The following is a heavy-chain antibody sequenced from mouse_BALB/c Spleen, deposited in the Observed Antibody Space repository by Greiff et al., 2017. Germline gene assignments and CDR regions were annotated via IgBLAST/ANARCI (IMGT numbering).Heavy chain of an antibody. CDR3: ARRGGPYWYFDV. CDR1: GYTFTSYW. CDR2: INPSNGRT. D-gene: IGHD1-1*02. V-gene: IGHV1S81*02. Sequence: VQLQQPGAELVKPGASVKLSCKASGYTFTSYWMHWVKQRPGQGLEWIGEINPSNGRTNYNEKFKSKATLTVDKSSSTAYMQLSSLTSEDSAVYYCARRGGPYWYFDVWGAGTTVTVSS. J-gene: IGHJ1*01.